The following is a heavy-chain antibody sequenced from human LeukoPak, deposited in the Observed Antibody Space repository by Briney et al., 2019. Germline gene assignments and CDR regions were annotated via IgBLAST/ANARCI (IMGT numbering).Heavy chain of an antibody. CDR3: VRDGPFGSGTFGY. V-gene: IGHV3-7*01. CDR1: GFSFSRSW. Sequence: PGGSLRLSCVASGFSFSRSWMSWVRQAPGKGLEWVANIKVDGSEKHYLASVEGRFIISRDKAKNSLHLQMNNLRAEDTAEYCCVRDGPFGSGTFGYWAQGTLVSVSS. J-gene: IGHJ4*02. D-gene: IGHD3-10*01. CDR2: IKVDGSEK.